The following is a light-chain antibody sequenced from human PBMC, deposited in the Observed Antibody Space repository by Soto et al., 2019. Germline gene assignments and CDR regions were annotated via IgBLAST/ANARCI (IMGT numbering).Light chain of an antibody. J-gene: IGLJ3*02. CDR1: SSNIGSNT. CDR3: AAWDDSLNGSV. CDR2: SNN. V-gene: IGLV1-44*01. Sequence: QSVLTQPPSASGTPGQRVTISCSGSSSNIGSNTVNWYRQLPGTAPKLLIYSNNQRPSGVPDRFSGSKSGTSASLAISGLQSEDEADYYCAAWDDSLNGSVFGGGTKVTVL.